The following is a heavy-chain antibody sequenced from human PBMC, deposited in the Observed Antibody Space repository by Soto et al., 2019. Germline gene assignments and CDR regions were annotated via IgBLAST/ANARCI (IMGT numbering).Heavy chain of an antibody. J-gene: IGHJ4*02. D-gene: IGHD3-10*01. Sequence: ASVKVSCKAAGYTFRNFGVGWVRQAPGQGLEWVGWINPNSGHTEYAQKLQGRVTVTADTSTSTAYMEVGSLRSDDTAVYYCARVYNYGSGSYLMPSSCYFDFWGPGTLVTVSS. CDR1: GYTFRNFG. CDR3: ARVYNYGSGSYLMPSSCYFDF. CDR2: INPNSGHT. V-gene: IGHV1-18*01.